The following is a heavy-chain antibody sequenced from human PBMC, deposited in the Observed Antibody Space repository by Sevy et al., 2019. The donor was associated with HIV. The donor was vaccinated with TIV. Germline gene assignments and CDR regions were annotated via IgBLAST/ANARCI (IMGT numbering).Heavy chain of an antibody. CDR1: YGSISGYH. J-gene: IGHJ5*02. Sequence: SETLSLTCTVSYGSISGYHWTWIRQPPGKTLEYIGYVYYTGDTNYNPSLKSRVTMSVDTYKSQFSLKVTSVTGADTAVYYCERGPPVRTGDDSLNRFDPWGQGTLVTVSS. CDR3: ERGPPVRTGDDSLNRFDP. CDR2: VYYTGDT. V-gene: IGHV4-59*01. D-gene: IGHD1-1*01.